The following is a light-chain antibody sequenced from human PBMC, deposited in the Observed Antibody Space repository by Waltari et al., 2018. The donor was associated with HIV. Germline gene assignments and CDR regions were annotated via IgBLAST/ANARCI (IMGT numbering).Light chain of an antibody. CDR3: QAWDSGLVV. J-gene: IGLJ2*01. Sequence: SYDLTQPPSVSVSPGQTASITCSGDKLGNQYACWYQQKPGQSPVVVIYQDNKRPSGIPERFSGSNSGNTATLTISGTQAMDEADYYCQAWDSGLVVFGGGTKLTVL. CDR2: QDN. V-gene: IGLV3-1*01. CDR1: KLGNQY.